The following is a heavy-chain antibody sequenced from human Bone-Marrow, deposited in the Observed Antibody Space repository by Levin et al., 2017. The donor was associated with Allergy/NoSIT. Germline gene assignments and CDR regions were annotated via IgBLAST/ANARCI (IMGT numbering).Heavy chain of an antibody. J-gene: IGHJ4*02. D-gene: IGHD3-10*01. CDR3: ARSLWFGELSPLDQ. V-gene: IGHV3-30*04. CDR1: GFIFSTYA. Sequence: HPGGSLRLSCAASGFIFSTYALHWVRQGPGKGLQWVAVISFDGKNISYADSFQGRFTISRDNSKNVLYLQLNSPTSDDTAVYYCARSLWFGELSPLDQWGQGTLVTVSS. CDR2: ISFDGKNI.